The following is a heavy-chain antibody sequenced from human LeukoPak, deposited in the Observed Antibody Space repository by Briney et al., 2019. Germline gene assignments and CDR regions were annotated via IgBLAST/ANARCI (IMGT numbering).Heavy chain of an antibody. J-gene: IGHJ4*02. CDR3: ASETPIAAGPPFFDY. CDR2: INPSGGSP. D-gene: IGHD6-6*01. Sequence: GASVQVSCKASVNTFTNSYVHWVRQAPGQGLEWMGIINPSGGSPTYAQKFRGIVTMTKDTSTTTVYMHLSSLRSEDTAMYYCASETPIAAGPPFFDYWGQGTLVTVSS. CDR1: VNTFTNSY. V-gene: IGHV1-46*01.